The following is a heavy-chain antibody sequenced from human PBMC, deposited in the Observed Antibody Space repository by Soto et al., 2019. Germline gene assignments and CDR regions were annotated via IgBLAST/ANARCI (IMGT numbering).Heavy chain of an antibody. V-gene: IGHV3-48*01. CDR3: AREVYDFWSGYPTGFDP. CDR2: ISSSSSTI. D-gene: IGHD3-3*01. Sequence: GGSLRLSCAASGFTFSSYAMSWVRQAPGKGLEWVSYISSSSSTIYYADSVKGRFTISRDNAKNSLYLQMNSLRAEDTAVYYCAREVYDFWSGYPTGFDPWGQGTLVTVSS. J-gene: IGHJ5*02. CDR1: GFTFSSYA.